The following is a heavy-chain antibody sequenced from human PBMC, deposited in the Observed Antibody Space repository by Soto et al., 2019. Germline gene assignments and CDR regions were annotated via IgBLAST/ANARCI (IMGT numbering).Heavy chain of an antibody. J-gene: IGHJ4*02. V-gene: IGHV1-69*13. CDR3: ARYSRDYYDSSGSSIYFDY. Sequence: GASVKVSCKASGGTFSSYAISWVRQAPGQGLEWMGGIIPIFGTANYAQKFQGRVTITADESTSTAYMELSSLRSEDTAVYYCARYSRDYYDSSGSSIYFDYWGQGTLVTVSS. CDR2: IIPIFGTA. CDR1: GGTFSSYA. D-gene: IGHD3-22*01.